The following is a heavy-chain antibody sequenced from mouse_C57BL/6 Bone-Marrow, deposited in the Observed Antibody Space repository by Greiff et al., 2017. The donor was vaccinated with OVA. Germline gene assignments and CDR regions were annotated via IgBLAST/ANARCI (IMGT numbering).Heavy chain of an antibody. J-gene: IGHJ3*01. D-gene: IGHD2-5*01. V-gene: IGHV1-55*01. CDR1: GYTFTSYW. CDR3: AGGGYYSNFAWFAY. CDR2: IYPGSGST. Sequence: VQLQQPGAELVKPGASVKMSCKASGYTFTSYWITWVKQRPGQGLEWIGDIYPGSGSTNYNEKFKSKATLTVDTSSSTAYMQLSSLTSEDSAVYYCAGGGYYSNFAWFAYWGQGTLVTVSA.